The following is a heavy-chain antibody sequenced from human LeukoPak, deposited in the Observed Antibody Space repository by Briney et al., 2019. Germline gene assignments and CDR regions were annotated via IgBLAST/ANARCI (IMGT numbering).Heavy chain of an antibody. CDR3: AREGSGSYYKIFYWYFDL. Sequence: PSETLSLTCTVSGGSISSGSYYWSWIRQPAGKGLKWIGRIYASGSTNYNPSLKSRVTISVDTSKNQFSLKLSSVTAADTAVYYCAREGSGSYYKIFYWYFDLWGRGTLVTVSS. J-gene: IGHJ2*01. CDR1: GGSISSGSYY. V-gene: IGHV4-61*02. CDR2: IYASGST. D-gene: IGHD3-10*01.